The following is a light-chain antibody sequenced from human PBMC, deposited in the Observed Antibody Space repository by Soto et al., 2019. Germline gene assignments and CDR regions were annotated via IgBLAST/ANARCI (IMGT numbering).Light chain of an antibody. J-gene: IGKJ1*01. CDR1: QSVSSSY. V-gene: IGKV3-20*01. CDR2: GAS. CDR3: QQYGSSLRGT. Sequence: EIVLTQSPGTLSLSPGERATLSCRASQSVSSSYLAWYQQKPGQAPRLLISGASSRATGIPDRFSGSGSGTDFTLTISRLEPEDFAVYYCQQYGSSLRGTYGQGTKVEIK.